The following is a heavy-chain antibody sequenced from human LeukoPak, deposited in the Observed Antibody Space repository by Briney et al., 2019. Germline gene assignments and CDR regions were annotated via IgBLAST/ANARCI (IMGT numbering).Heavy chain of an antibody. CDR2: IKQDGSEK. CDR1: GFTFSSYR. D-gene: IGHD3-16*01. V-gene: IGHV3-7*01. Sequence: PGGSLRLSCAASGFTFSSYRMSWVRQAPGKGLEWVANIKQDGSEKYYVDSVKGRFTISRDNAKNSLYLQMNSLRAEDTAVYYCAREFLGDLYYFDYWGQGSLVTVSP. J-gene: IGHJ4*02. CDR3: AREFLGDLYYFDY.